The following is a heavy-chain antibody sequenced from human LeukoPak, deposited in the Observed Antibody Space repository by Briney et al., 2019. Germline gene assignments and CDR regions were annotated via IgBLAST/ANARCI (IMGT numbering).Heavy chain of an antibody. V-gene: IGHV4-4*07. CDR2: IYTSAST. Sequence: PSETLSLTCTVSGGSISSYYWSWIRQPAGKGLEWIGRIYTSASTNYNPSLKSRVTLSVDASKNQFSLKLTSVTAADTAVYYCARGRYCTAKTGSGGDVFNIGGKGTVLTVS. CDR1: GGSISSYY. J-gene: IGHJ3*02. D-gene: IGHD2-8*02. CDR3: ARGRYCTAKTGSGGDVFNI.